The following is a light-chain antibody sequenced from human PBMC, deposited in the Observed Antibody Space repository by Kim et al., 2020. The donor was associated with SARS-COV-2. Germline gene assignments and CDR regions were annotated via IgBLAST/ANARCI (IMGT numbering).Light chain of an antibody. CDR3: NSRDSRYNHLVV. V-gene: IGLV3-19*01. Sequence: SSELTQDPAVSVALGQTVRITCQGDSLRSYYASWYQQKPGQAPVIVIYGKNNRPSGIPDRFSGSSSGNTASLTITGAQAEDEADYYCNSRDSRYNHLVVFGGGTKLTVL. CDR2: GKN. J-gene: IGLJ2*01. CDR1: SLRSYY.